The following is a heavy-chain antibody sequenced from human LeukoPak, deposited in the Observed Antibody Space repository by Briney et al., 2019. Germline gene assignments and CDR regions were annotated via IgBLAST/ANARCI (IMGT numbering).Heavy chain of an antibody. D-gene: IGHD3-22*01. Sequence: GGSLRLSCAVSGFTFSDYSMDWARQAPGKGPEWVSYISDTGHAIYYADSVKGRLIISRDNARNSLYLQVNSLRDEDTAVYYCARDGYPGGDYWGQGTLVTVSS. CDR1: GFTFSDYS. J-gene: IGHJ4*02. CDR2: ISDTGHAI. V-gene: IGHV3-48*02. CDR3: ARDGYPGGDY.